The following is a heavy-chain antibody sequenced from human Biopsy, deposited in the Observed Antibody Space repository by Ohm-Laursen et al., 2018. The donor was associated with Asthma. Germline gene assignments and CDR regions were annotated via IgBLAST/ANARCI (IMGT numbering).Heavy chain of an antibody. Sequence: TQTLTLTCSFSGFSLRTPGVGVGWIRQSPGKALEWLALIYWDDYNLFRPSLKRRLIITKDPSKNQVVLTMTKMDPVDSGTYYCALSQDSGFDDHSPSWFDPWGQGALVTVSS. CDR3: ALSQDSGFDDHSPSWFDP. D-gene: IGHD3-9*01. V-gene: IGHV2-5*02. J-gene: IGHJ5*02. CDR1: GFSLRTPGVG. CDR2: IYWDDYN.